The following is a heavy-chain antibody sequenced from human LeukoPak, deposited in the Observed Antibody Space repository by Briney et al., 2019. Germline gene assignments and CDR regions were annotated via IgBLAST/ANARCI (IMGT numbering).Heavy chain of an antibody. V-gene: IGHV3-48*02. CDR1: GFTFSAYS. Sequence: GGSLRLSCATSGFTFSAYSMILVRQTPGKGLEWLSYITSSSDSIHYADSVRGRFTVSRDNAKNSLYLQMNSLRDEDTAVYYCARDPGYSRPSSYGYFDHWGQGTLATVSS. CDR2: ITSSSDSI. J-gene: IGHJ4*02. D-gene: IGHD1-26*01. CDR3: ARDPGYSRPSSYGYFDH.